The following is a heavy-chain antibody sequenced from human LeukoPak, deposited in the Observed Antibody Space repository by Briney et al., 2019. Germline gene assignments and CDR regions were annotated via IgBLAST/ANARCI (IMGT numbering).Heavy chain of an antibody. V-gene: IGHV6-1*01. Sequence: SQTLSLTCAISGDSVSSNTAAWNWIRQSPSRGLEWLGRTYYRSKWYNNYAVSVKSRISINPDTSKNQFSLQLKSVTPEDTAVYYCAREQTGDQSFDYWGQGTLVTVSS. CDR2: TYYRSKWYN. J-gene: IGHJ4*02. D-gene: IGHD7-27*01. CDR3: AREQTGDQSFDY. CDR1: GDSVSSNTAA.